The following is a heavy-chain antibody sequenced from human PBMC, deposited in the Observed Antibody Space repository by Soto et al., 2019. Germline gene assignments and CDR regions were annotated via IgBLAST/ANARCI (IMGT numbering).Heavy chain of an antibody. V-gene: IGHV3-15*02. D-gene: IGHD2-2*01. J-gene: IGHJ4*02. Sequence: EVPLVESGGALVKPGESLTLSCAASGFTFNSAWMTCVRQAPGKGLEWVGRIKSWTDGGRVDTAAPVKGRFTISRDDSKDTFYPQMNSLKSEDTAVYYCTTFRRGKFCTSVSCYGDGAYWGQGTLVTVSS. CDR3: TTFRRGKFCTSVSCYGDGAY. CDR2: IKSWTDGGRV. CDR1: GFTFNSAW.